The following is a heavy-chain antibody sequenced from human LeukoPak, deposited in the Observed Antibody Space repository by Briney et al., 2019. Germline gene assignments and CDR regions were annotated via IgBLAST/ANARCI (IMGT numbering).Heavy chain of an antibody. D-gene: IGHD2-21*01. J-gene: IGHJ6*02. CDR1: GYSFTSYW. CDR2: IDPSDSYT. CDR3: SILWPGEFYYGMDV. V-gene: IGHV5-10-1*01. Sequence: GESQRISCKGSGYSFTSYWISWVRQMPGKGLEWMGRIDPSDSYTNYSPSFQGHVTISADKSISTAYLQWSSLKASDTAMYYCSILWPGEFYYGMDVWGQGTTVTVSS.